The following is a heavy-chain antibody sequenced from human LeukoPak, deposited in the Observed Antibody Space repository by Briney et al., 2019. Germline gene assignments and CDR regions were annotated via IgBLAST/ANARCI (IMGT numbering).Heavy chain of an antibody. J-gene: IGHJ6*03. Sequence: SETLSLTCTVSGGSISSHYWTWVRQSPVKGLEWIGDISNSGSTSYNPSLKSRVTISIDTSHNQFSLKLSSVTAADPAVYYCGRDALVGYFSYYYMDLWGKGTTVTVSS. CDR2: ISNSGST. CDR1: GGSISSHY. D-gene: IGHD2-15*01. V-gene: IGHV4-59*11. CDR3: GRDALVGYFSYYYMDL.